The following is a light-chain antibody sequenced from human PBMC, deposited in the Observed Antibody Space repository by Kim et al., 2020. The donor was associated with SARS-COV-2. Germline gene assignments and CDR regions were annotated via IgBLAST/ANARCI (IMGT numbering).Light chain of an antibody. V-gene: IGKV1-39*01. CDR2: TTS. Sequence: ASVGDSIPLTCRTSHIVNNYVNWYQQKPGKAPRLLIYTTSILQSGVPSRFSGRGSETEFTLTISSLQPEDFATYYCQQSYITPLTFGGGTQVDIK. CDR1: HIVNNY. J-gene: IGKJ4*01. CDR3: QQSYITPLT.